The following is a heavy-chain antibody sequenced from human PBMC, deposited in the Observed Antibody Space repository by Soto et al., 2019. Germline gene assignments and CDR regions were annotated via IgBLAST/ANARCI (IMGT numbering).Heavy chain of an antibody. CDR1: GFTLRVYG. J-gene: IGHJ3*01. CDR2: ISGSVGST. CDR3: AKGTYGDYVQGDAFDV. D-gene: IGHD4-17*01. V-gene: IGHV3-23*01. Sequence: EVQLLESGGGLVQPGGSLRLSCAASGFTLRVYGMSWVRQPPGEALERFSAISGSVGSTYYTDSVKVRLTISRDNSKNMLFLQMNSLRAEDTAVYYCAKGTYGDYVQGDAFDVWGQGTVVTVSS.